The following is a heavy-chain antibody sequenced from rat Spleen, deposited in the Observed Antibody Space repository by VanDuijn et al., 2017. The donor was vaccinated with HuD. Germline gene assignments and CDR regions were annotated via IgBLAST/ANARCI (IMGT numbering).Heavy chain of an antibody. J-gene: IGHJ2*01. CDR2: ISYDGSST. CDR1: GFTFSNYG. CDR3: ARDPYFDY. V-gene: IGHV5-29*01. Sequence: EVQLVESGGGLVQPGRSLKLSCAASGFTFSNYGMAWVRQAPTKGLEWVATISYDGSSTYYRDSVKGRFTISRDNAKSTLYLQMDSLRSEDTATYYCARDPYFDYWGQGVMVTVSS.